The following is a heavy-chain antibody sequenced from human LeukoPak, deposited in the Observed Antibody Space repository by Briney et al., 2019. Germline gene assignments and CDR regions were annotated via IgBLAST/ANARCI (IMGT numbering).Heavy chain of an antibody. V-gene: IGHV1-3*01. D-gene: IGHD3-10*01. Sequence: ASVKVSCKASGYTFTSYAMHWVRQAPGQRLEWMGWINAGNGKTKYSQKFQGRVTITRDTSASTAYMELSSLRSEDTAVYYCARLGSGSYRYFDYWGQGTLVTVSS. CDR3: ARLGSGSYRYFDY. CDR1: GYTFTSYA. J-gene: IGHJ4*02. CDR2: INAGNGKT.